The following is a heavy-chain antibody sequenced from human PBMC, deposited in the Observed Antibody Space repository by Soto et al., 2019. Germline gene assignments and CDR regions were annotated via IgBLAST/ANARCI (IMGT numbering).Heavy chain of an antibody. V-gene: IGHV1-2*02. CDR3: ARYFEYSYGWGGMDV. CDR2: INPNSGCT. Sequence: QVQLVQSGAEVKKPGASVKVSCKASGYTFTGYYMHWVRQAPGQGLEWMGWINPNSGCTNYAQKFQGRVTMTRDKSFSPAYMELSRLTSDDTAVYYCARYFEYSYGWGGMDVWGQGTTVTVSS. J-gene: IGHJ6*02. D-gene: IGHD5-18*01. CDR1: GYTFTGYY.